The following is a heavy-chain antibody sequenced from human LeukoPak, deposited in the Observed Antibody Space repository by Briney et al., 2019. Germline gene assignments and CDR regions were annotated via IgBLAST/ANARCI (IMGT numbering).Heavy chain of an antibody. CDR1: GYTLTELS. CDR3: SRGEVDGPDFDY. CDR2: FDPEDGET. D-gene: IGHD1-26*01. J-gene: IGHJ4*02. Sequence: ASVKVSCKVSGYTLTELSMHWVRQAPGKGLEWMGGFDPEDGETIYAQKFQGRVTMTRDTSISTAYMELSRLTSDDMAVYYCSRGEVDGPDFDYWGQGTLVTVSS. V-gene: IGHV1-24*01.